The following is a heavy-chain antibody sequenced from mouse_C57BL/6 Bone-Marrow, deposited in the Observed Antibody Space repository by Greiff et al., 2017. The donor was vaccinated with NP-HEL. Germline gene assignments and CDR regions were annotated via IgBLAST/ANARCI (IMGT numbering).Heavy chain of an antibody. CDR3: ARSGLRCYFDY. J-gene: IGHJ2*01. CDR1: GFTFSSYG. Sequence: EVMLVESGGDLVKPGGSLKLSCAASGFTFSSYGMSWVRQTPDKRLEWVATISSGGSYTYYPDSVKGRFTISRDNAKNTLYLQMSSLKSEDTAMYYCARSGLRCYFDYWGQGTTLTVSS. D-gene: IGHD1-1*01. V-gene: IGHV5-6*01. CDR2: ISSGGSYT.